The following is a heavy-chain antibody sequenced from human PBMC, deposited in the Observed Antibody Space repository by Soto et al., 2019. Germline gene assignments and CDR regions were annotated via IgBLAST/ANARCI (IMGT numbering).Heavy chain of an antibody. V-gene: IGHV4-4*07. Sequence: PSETLSLTCTVSGGSISSYYWSWIRQPAGKGLEWIGRIYTSGSTNYNPSLKSRVTMSVDTSKNQFSLKLSSVTAADTAVYFCGRHSRDDYSHGGSGIPDSWGPGTLVTVSS. CDR1: GGSISSYY. CDR2: IYTSGST. CDR3: GRHSRDDYSHGGSGIPDS. D-gene: IGHD4-4*01. J-gene: IGHJ4*02.